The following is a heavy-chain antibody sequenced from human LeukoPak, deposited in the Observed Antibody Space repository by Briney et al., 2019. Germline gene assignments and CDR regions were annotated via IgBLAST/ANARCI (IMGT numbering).Heavy chain of an antibody. D-gene: IGHD3-10*01. CDR2: IYYSGST. Sequence: SETLSLTCTVSGGSISSYYWSWIRQPPGKGLEWIGYIYYSGSTNYNPSLKNRVTISVHTSKNQFSLKLNSMTVADTAVYYCARGDRSGDFGYYFDYWGQGTLVTVSS. V-gene: IGHV4-59*01. CDR3: ARGDRSGDFGYYFDY. J-gene: IGHJ4*02. CDR1: GGSISSYY.